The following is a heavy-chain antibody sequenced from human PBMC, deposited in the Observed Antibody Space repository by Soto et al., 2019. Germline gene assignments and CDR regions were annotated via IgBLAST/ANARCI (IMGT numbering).Heavy chain of an antibody. V-gene: IGHV3-9*01. CDR3: AKDSSQLSRFYYFDY. D-gene: IGHD6-13*01. CDR2: ISWNSGSI. J-gene: IGHJ4*02. CDR1: GFTFDDYA. Sequence: EVQLVESGGGLVQPGRSLRLSCAASGFTFDDYAMHWVRQAPGKGLEWVSGISWNSGSIGYADSVKGRFTISRDNAKNSLYLQMNSLRAEDTALYYCAKDSSQLSRFYYFDYWGQGTLVTVSS.